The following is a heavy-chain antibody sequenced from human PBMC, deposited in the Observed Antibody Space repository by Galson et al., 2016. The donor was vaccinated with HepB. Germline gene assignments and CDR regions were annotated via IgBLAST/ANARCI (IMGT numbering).Heavy chain of an antibody. D-gene: IGHD3-10*01. CDR1: GYTFTGDY. V-gene: IGHV1-2*04. CDR3: AREGVRGEINYGMDV. J-gene: IGHJ6*02. Sequence: SVKVSCKASGYTFTGDYIHWVRQAPGQGVEWMRWINPNSGDTNYAQKFQDWVTMTRDTSISTAYMELRRLRSGDTAVYYCAREGVRGEINYGMDVWGQGTTVTVSS. CDR2: INPNSGDT.